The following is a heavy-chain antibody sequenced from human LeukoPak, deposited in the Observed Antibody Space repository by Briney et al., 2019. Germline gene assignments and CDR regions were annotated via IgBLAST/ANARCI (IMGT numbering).Heavy chain of an antibody. J-gene: IGHJ4*02. D-gene: IGHD1-26*01. CDR2: VSGSGGSP. Sequence: GGSLRLSCAASGFTFSTYAMSWVRQAPGKGLEWVSTVSGSGGSPYCAAFVKGRFTISRDNSKNNLYLQMNSLRAEDTAVYYCAKEEWELREEVYFDYWGQGTLVTVSS. CDR1: GFTFSTYA. V-gene: IGHV3-23*01. CDR3: AKEEWELREEVYFDY.